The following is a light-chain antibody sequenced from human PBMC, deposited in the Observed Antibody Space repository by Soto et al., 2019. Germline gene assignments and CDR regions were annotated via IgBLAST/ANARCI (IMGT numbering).Light chain of an antibody. CDR3: QQYQRYPPS. J-gene: IGKJ4*01. CDR1: HPININ. Sequence: DIHMTQSPSSLSASVGDRVTITCRASHPININLVWFQQKPGKAPKSLIYAATNLQSGVPSRFSGNGGGTDFSLTISSLQPEDGATYYCQQYQRYPPSFGGGTKWEIK. CDR2: AAT. V-gene: IGKV1-16*01.